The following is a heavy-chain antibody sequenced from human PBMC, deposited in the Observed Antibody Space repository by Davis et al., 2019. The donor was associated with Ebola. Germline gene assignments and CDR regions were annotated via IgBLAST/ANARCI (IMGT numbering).Heavy chain of an antibody. CDR3: TTPGGQDSGYDVFDI. V-gene: IGHV1-58*02. J-gene: IGHJ3*02. Sequence: SVKVSCKASGFTFSGSTIQWVRQARGQRLEWIGWMVVGSGSANYAQKFQERVTTTRDMSTSTAYMELSSLRSEDTAVYYCTTPGGQDSGYDVFDIWGQGTMVTVSS. CDR2: MVVGSGSA. CDR1: GFTFSGST. D-gene: IGHD5-12*01.